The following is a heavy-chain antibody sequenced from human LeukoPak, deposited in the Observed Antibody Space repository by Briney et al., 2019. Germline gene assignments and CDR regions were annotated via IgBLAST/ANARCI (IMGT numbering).Heavy chain of an antibody. V-gene: IGHV4-61*02. D-gene: IGHD2-2*01. CDR1: GGSISSGSYY. J-gene: IGHJ6*03. CDR2: IYTSGST. Sequence: SETLSLTCTVSGGSISSGSYYWSWIRQPAGKGLEWIGRIYTSGSTNYNPSLKSRVTISLDTSKNQFSLKVNSVTAADTAVYYCARGDCSSTICYSPMDVWGKGTTVTVSS. CDR3: ARGDCSSTICYSPMDV.